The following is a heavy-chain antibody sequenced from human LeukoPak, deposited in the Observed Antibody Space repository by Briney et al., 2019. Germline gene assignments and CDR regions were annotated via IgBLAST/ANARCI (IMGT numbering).Heavy chain of an antibody. Sequence: ASVKVSCKASGYTFTSHGISWVRQAPGQGLEWVGWISAFNGNTNYAQKLQGRVTMTTDTSTSTAYMELRSLRSDDTAVYYCARGGIVDTAMASRYYYGSGSPNWFDPWGQGTLVTVSS. D-gene: IGHD3-10*01. CDR1: GYTFTSHG. CDR3: ARGGIVDTAMASRYYYGSGSPNWFDP. J-gene: IGHJ5*02. V-gene: IGHV1-18*01. CDR2: ISAFNGNT.